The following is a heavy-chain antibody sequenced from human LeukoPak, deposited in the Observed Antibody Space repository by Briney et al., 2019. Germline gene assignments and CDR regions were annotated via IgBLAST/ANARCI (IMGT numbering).Heavy chain of an antibody. CDR3: AKDAELLWFGELLGNWFDP. D-gene: IGHD3-10*01. CDR1: GYTFTGYY. CDR2: INPNSGGT. J-gene: IGHJ5*02. V-gene: IGHV1-2*02. Sequence: ASVKVSCKASGYTFTGYYMHWVRQAPGQGLEWMGWINPNSGGTNYAQKFQGRVTMTRDTSISTAYMELSRLRSDDTAVYYCAKDAELLWFGELLGNWFDPWGQGTLVTVSS.